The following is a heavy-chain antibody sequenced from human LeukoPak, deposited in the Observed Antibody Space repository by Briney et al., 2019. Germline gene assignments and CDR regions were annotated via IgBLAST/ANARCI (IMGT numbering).Heavy chain of an antibody. CDR2: VSWNSGNI. Sequence: GGSLRLSCAASGFTFSNYWLHWVRQAPGKGLEWVSGVSWNSGNIVYADSVKGRFTISRDNAKNSLYLQMNSLRAEDTALYYCAKIARGSGSPYWYFDLWGRGTLVTVSS. CDR3: AKIARGSGSPYWYFDL. D-gene: IGHD3-10*01. V-gene: IGHV3-9*01. J-gene: IGHJ2*01. CDR1: GFTFSNYW.